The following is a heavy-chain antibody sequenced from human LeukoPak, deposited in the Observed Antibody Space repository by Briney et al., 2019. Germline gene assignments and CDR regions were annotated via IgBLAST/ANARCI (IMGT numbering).Heavy chain of an antibody. V-gene: IGHV4-59*01. CDR2: IYYSGST. J-gene: IGHJ4*02. CDR1: GGSISSYY. CDR3: AREVAGDYFDC. Sequence: SETLSLTCTVSGGSISSYYWSWIRQPPGKGLEWIGYIYYSGSTNYNPSLKSRVTISVDTSKNQFSLKLSSVTAADTAVYYCAREVAGDYFDCWGQGTLVTVSS. D-gene: IGHD6-19*01.